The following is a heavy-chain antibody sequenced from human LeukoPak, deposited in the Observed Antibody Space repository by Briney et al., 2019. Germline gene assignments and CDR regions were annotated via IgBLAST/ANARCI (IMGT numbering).Heavy chain of an antibody. CDR2: IRSKAYGGTT. CDR3: TRAYCSSTSCQYGFDY. Sequence: GGSLRLSCAASGFTLSSYGMRWVRQAPGKGLEWVGFIRSKAYGGTTEYAASVKGRFTISRDDSKSIAYLQKNSLKTEDTAVYYCTRAYCSSTSCQYGFDYWGQGTLVTVSS. D-gene: IGHD2-2*01. J-gene: IGHJ4*02. CDR1: GFTLSSYG. V-gene: IGHV3-49*04.